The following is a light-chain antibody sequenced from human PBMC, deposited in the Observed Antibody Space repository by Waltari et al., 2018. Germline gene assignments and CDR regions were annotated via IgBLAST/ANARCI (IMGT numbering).Light chain of an antibody. CDR2: LGS. CDR1: QSLQSNGCNY. Sequence: DIVMTQSPLSLPVTPGEPASISCRSGQSLQSNGCNYLDWYLKKPGQSPQLLIYLGSNRASGVPDRFSGSGSGTDFTLKISRVEAEDVGVYYCMQSLQTPRTFGQGTKVEIK. CDR3: MQSLQTPRT. V-gene: IGKV2-28*01. J-gene: IGKJ1*01.